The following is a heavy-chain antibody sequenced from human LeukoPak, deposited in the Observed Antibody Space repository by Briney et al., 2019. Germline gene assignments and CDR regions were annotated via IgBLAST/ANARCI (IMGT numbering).Heavy chain of an antibody. CDR3: AGGYGSGSYYNGDSLDY. CDR1: GGSISSSSYY. Sequence: SETLSLTCTVSGGSISSSSYYWGWIRPPPGKGLEWIGSIYYSGSTYYNPSLKSRVTISVDTSKNQFSLKLSSVTAADTAVYYCAGGYGSGSYYNGDSLDYWGQGTLVTVSS. V-gene: IGHV4-39*01. J-gene: IGHJ4*02. CDR2: IYYSGST. D-gene: IGHD3-10*01.